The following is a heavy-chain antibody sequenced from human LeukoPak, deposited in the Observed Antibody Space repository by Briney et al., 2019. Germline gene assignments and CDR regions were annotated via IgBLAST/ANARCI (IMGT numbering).Heavy chain of an antibody. CDR2: IYYSGST. D-gene: IGHD3-22*01. CDR3: ARWYYYDSSGLRQGQNWFDP. Sequence: PSETLSLTCTVSGGSISSSSYYWGRIRQPPGKGLEWIGSIYYSGSTYYNPSLKSRVTISVDTSKNQFSLKLSSVTAADTAVYYCARWYYYDSSGLRQGQNWFDPWGQGTLVTVSS. CDR1: GGSISSSSYY. J-gene: IGHJ5*02. V-gene: IGHV4-39*01.